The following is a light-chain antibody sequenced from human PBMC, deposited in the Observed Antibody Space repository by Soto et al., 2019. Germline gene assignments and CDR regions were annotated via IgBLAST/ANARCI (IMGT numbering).Light chain of an antibody. Sequence: EIVLTQSPGTLSLSPGERATLSCRASQSVSSSYLAWYQQKPGQAPRLLIYGASSRATGIPDRFSGSGSGTDFTLTISILKPEDLAVYYSQQYGSSRTFGQGAMVEIK. CDR2: GAS. J-gene: IGKJ1*01. CDR3: QQYGSSRT. CDR1: QSVSSSY. V-gene: IGKV3-20*01.